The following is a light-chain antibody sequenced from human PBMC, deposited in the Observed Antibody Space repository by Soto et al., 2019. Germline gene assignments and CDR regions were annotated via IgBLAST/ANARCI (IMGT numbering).Light chain of an antibody. Sequence: QSVLTQPASVSGSPGQSITISCTGSYKYVSWYQQHPGKAPKFMIYEGSKWPSGVSNRFSGSKSGNTASLTISGLQAEDEADYYCCSYAGSNNPYVFGAGTKVTVL. CDR2: EGS. CDR3: CSYAGSNNPYV. V-gene: IGLV2-23*01. J-gene: IGLJ1*01. CDR1: YKY.